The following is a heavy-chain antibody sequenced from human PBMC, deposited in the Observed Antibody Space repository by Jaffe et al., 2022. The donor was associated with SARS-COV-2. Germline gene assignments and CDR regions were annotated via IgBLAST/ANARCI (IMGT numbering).Heavy chain of an antibody. V-gene: IGHV3-48*03. CDR3: ARGPPSGGNSFDY. CDR1: GFTFSSYE. J-gene: IGHJ4*02. CDR2: ISSSGSTI. D-gene: IGHD2-15*01. Sequence: EVQLVESGGGLVQPGGSLRLSCAASGFTFSSYEMNWVRQAPGKGLEWVSYISSSGSTIYYADSVKGRFTISRDNAKNSLYLQMNSLRAEDTAVYYCARGPPSGGNSFDYWGQGTLVTVSS.